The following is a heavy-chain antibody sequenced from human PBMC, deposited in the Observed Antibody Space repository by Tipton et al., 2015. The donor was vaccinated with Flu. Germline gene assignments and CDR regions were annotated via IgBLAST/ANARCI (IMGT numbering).Heavy chain of an antibody. V-gene: IGHV4-61*02. J-gene: IGHJ5*01. CDR3: AREWDYYDSSGYFVS. D-gene: IGHD3-22*01. Sequence: TLSLTCTVSGDSISSSNYYWTWIRQPAGKRLEWIGRIDTSGNTKYNPSLQSRVTISVDTSKNQFSLKLTSVTAADTAVYYCAREWDYYDSSGYFVSWGQGPLVTVSS. CDR2: IDTSGNT. CDR1: GDSISSSNYY.